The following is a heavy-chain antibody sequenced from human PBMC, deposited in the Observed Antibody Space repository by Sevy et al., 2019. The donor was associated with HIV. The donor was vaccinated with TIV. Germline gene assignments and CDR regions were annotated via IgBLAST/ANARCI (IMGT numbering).Heavy chain of an antibody. J-gene: IGHJ4*02. CDR3: ARDFCSGGSCYSAFVY. CDR2: VNTATGDT. D-gene: IGHD2-15*01. Sequence: ASVKVSCKGSGYTFNNYIIYWVHQAPGQSLEWMGWVNTATGDTRRSPKFQGRVIITRDTSARTAYMELNSLRSEDTAVYYCARDFCSGGSCYSAFVYWGQGTLVTVSS. V-gene: IGHV1-3*04. CDR1: GYTFNNYI.